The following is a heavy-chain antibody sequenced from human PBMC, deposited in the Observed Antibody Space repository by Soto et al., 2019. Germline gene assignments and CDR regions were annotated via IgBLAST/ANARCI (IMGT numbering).Heavy chain of an antibody. CDR2: IGDSSTYI. CDR3: ARDQRWLRHGYSDY. D-gene: IGHD3-22*01. Sequence: EVQLVESGGGLVKPGGSLRLSCAASGFSFSSHSMNWVRQAPGKGLEWVSSIGDSSTYIYYADSVKGRFTISRDNAKNSLYLQMNRLRAEDTAVYYCARDQRWLRHGYSDYWGQGTMVNVSS. V-gene: IGHV3-21*01. J-gene: IGHJ4*02. CDR1: GFSFSSHS.